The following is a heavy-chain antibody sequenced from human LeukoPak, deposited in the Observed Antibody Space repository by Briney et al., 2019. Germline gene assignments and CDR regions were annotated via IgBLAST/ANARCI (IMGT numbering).Heavy chain of an antibody. J-gene: IGHJ4*02. CDR2: ISSSSYI. D-gene: IGHD6-6*01. V-gene: IGHV3-21*01. CDR1: GFTFSSYS. CDR3: ARHDLYSSSVDY. Sequence: GSLRLSCAASGFTFSSYSMNWVRQAPGKGLEWVSSISSSSYIYYADSVKGRFTISRDNAKNSLYLQMNSLRAEDTAVYYCARHDLYSSSVDYWGQGTLVTVSS.